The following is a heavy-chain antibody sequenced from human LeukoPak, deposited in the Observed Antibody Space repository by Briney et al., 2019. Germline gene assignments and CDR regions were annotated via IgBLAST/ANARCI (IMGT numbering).Heavy chain of an antibody. J-gene: IGHJ3*02. Sequence: SETLSLTCNVSGGSISNFYWSWIRQSPGKRLEWIGYIHYSGSTKSNPSLESRVTTSVDTSKNQFSLKLTSVTATDTAMYYCARDLGYTGNYGAFDIWGQGTMVTVPS. V-gene: IGHV4-59*01. D-gene: IGHD5-12*01. CDR1: GGSISNFY. CDR2: IHYSGST. CDR3: ARDLGYTGNYGAFDI.